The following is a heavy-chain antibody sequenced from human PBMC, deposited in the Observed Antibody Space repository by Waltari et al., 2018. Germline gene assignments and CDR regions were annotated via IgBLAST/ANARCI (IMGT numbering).Heavy chain of an antibody. CDR2: ISGSGGST. J-gene: IGHJ6*02. D-gene: IGHD2-15*01. V-gene: IGHV3-23*01. Sequence: EVQLLESGGGLVQPGGSLRLSCAASEFTFSNYAISWVRQAPGEGLEWVAGISGSGGSTNYADSVKGRFTISRDNSKNTLYLQMNSLRVEDTAVYYCAKETNIYYYHDMDVWGQGTTVTVSS. CDR1: EFTFSNYA. CDR3: AKETNIYYYHDMDV.